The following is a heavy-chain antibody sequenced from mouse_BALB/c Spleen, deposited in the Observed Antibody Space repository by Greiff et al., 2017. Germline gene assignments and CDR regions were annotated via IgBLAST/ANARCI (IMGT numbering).Heavy chain of an antibody. CDR1: GFTFSSYG. D-gene: IGHD2-10*02. J-gene: IGHJ4*01. CDR2: ISSGGSYT. CDR3: ARQRGYGNPYAMDY. V-gene: IGHV5-6*01. Sequence: EVKLVESGGDLVKPGESLKLSCAASGFTFSSYGMSWVRQTPDKRLEWVATISSGGSYTYYPDSVKGRFTISRDNAKNTLYLQMSSLKSEDTAMYYCARQRGYGNPYAMDYWGQGTSVTVSS.